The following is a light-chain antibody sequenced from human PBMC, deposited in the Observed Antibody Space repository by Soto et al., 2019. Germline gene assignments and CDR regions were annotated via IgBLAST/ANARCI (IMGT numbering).Light chain of an antibody. CDR3: GTWDSSLSGYV. CDR1: SSNIGNNY. Sequence: QSVLTQPPSVSAAPGQKVTISCSGSSSNIGNNYVSWYQHLPGTAPKLLIYDNDKRPSGIPDRFSASKSGTSATLGITGLQTGDEADYYCGTWDSSLSGYVLGTGTKVTVL. CDR2: DND. V-gene: IGLV1-51*01. J-gene: IGLJ1*01.